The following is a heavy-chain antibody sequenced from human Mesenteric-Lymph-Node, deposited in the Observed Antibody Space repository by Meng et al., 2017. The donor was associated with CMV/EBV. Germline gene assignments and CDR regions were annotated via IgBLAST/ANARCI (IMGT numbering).Heavy chain of an antibody. CDR2: INWNGGST. CDR3: AGTLIRGVTTDGFDI. Sequence: GESLKISCAASGFTFDDYGMSWVRQAPGKGLEWVSGINWNGGSTGYADSVKGRFTISRDNAKNSLYLQMNSLRPEDTALYYCAGTLIRGVTTDGFDIWGQGTMVTVSS. J-gene: IGHJ3*02. CDR1: GFTFDDYG. V-gene: IGHV3-20*04. D-gene: IGHD3-10*01.